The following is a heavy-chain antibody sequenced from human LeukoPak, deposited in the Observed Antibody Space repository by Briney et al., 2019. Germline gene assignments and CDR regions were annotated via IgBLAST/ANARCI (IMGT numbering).Heavy chain of an antibody. D-gene: IGHD5-18*01. V-gene: IGHV1-18*01. Sequence: ASVKVSCKASGYTFISYGITWVRQAPGQGLEWLGWISAYNGNIDYAQKLQGRVTMTTDTSTSTAYMELRSLRSDDTAVYYCARGGTAKVTPRWFDPWGQGTLVTVSS. CDR3: ARGGTAKVTPRWFDP. CDR2: ISAYNGNI. CDR1: GYTFISYG. J-gene: IGHJ5*02.